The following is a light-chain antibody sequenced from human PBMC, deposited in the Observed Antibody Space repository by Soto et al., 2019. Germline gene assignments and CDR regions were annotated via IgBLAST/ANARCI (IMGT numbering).Light chain of an antibody. V-gene: IGLV2-14*01. CDR1: SSDVGGYNY. CDR2: EVT. Sequence: QSVLTQPASVSGSLGQSITISCTGTSSDVGGYNYVSWYQQHPGKDPKVVIFEVTYRPSGVSSRFSGSKSGNTASLTVSGLQAEEEGDYYCGSYTSTSTVVFGGGTKVTVL. J-gene: IGLJ2*01. CDR3: GSYTSTSTVV.